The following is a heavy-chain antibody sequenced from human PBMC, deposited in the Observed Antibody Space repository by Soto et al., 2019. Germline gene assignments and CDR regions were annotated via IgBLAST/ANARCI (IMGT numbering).Heavy chain of an antibody. CDR2: IYYSGST. D-gene: IGHD2-15*01. CDR3: ARVGRYCSGGSCYSPNFDY. V-gene: IGHV4-61*01. Sequence: TSETLSLTCTVSGGSVSSGSYYWGWVRQAPGKGLEWIGYIYYSGSTNYNPSLKSRVTISVDTSKNQFSLKLSSVTAADTAVYYCARVGRYCSGGSCYSPNFDYWGQGTLVTVSS. CDR1: GGSVSSGSYY. J-gene: IGHJ4*02.